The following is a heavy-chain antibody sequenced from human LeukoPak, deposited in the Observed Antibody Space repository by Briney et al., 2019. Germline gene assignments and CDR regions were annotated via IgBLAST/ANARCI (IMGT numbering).Heavy chain of an antibody. D-gene: IGHD3-22*01. CDR3: ARHYLYYYDSSGYFSHDAFDI. V-gene: IGHV4-4*09. J-gene: IGHJ3*02. CDR1: GGSISSYY. Sequence: PSETLSLTCTASGGSISSYYWSWIRQPPGKGLEWIGYIYTSGSTNYNPSLKSRVTISVDTSKNQFSLKLSSVTAADTAVYYCARHYLYYYDSSGYFSHDAFDIWGQGTMVTVSS. CDR2: IYTSGST.